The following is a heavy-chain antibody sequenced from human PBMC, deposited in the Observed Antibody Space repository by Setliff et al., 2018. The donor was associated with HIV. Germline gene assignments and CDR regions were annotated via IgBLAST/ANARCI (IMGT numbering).Heavy chain of an antibody. Sequence: ASVKVSCKASGYTFTSFAIHWVRQAPGHGLEWMGWINAGNGDTEYSQKFQGRVTITRDTSASTAYMELSSLRSEGTAVYYCARPAATWDFDYWGQGTLVTVSS. V-gene: IGHV1-3*01. J-gene: IGHJ4*02. D-gene: IGHD2-2*01. CDR1: GYTFTSFA. CDR2: INAGNGDT. CDR3: ARPAATWDFDY.